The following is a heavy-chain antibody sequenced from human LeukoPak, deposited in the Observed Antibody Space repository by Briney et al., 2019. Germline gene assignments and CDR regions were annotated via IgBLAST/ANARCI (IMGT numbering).Heavy chain of an antibody. J-gene: IGHJ3*02. CDR3: ARQPAYTAAFGI. CDR2: VRDNGEN. D-gene: IGHD4-11*01. V-gene: IGHV4-59*08. Sequence: PSETLSLTCTVSGGSINAYYWSWIGQPPGKGLEWIAYVRDNGENNYNPSLKSRVAISVDTANNQISLRLNFVTAADTAIYYCARQPAYTAAFGIWGLVTMVTVSS. CDR1: GGSINAYY.